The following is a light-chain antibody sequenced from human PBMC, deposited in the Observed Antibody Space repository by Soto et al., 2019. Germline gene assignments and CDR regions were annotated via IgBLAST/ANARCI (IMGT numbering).Light chain of an antibody. J-gene: IGKJ4*01. CDR2: DAS. Sequence: EIVLTQSPDTLSLSPEERATLSCMASQTVRNNYLAWYQQKPGQAPRLLIYDASSRATGIPDRFSGGGSGTDFTLTISSLQAEDVAVYYCQQYYSTPLTFGGGTKVDIK. V-gene: IGKV3-20*01. CDR3: QQYYSTPLT. CDR1: QTVRNNY.